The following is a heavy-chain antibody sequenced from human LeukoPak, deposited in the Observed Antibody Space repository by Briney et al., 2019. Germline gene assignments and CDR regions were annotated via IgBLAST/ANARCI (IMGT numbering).Heavy chain of an antibody. D-gene: IGHD6-13*01. Sequence: GESLKISCKGSGYSFISYWIGWVRQMPGKGLEWMGIIYPGDSDTRYSPSFQGQVTISADTSISTAYLQWNSLKASDSAMYYCARRSSNWYGWFDPWGQGTLVTVSS. CDR1: GYSFISYW. CDR2: IYPGDSDT. V-gene: IGHV5-51*01. CDR3: ARRSSNWYGWFDP. J-gene: IGHJ5*02.